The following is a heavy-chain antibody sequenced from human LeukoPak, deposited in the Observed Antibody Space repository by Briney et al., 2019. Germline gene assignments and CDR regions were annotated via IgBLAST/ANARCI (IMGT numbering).Heavy chain of an antibody. CDR2: IYTSGST. J-gene: IGHJ4*02. Sequence: PSETLSLTCTVSGGSISSGSYYWSWIRQPAGKGLEWIGRIYTSGSTNYNPSLKSRVTISVDTSKNQFSLKLSSVTAADTAVYYCARAGGYSYGYAVDYWGQGTLGTVSS. CDR1: GGSISSGSYY. CDR3: ARAGGYSYGYAVDY. V-gene: IGHV4-61*02. D-gene: IGHD5-18*01.